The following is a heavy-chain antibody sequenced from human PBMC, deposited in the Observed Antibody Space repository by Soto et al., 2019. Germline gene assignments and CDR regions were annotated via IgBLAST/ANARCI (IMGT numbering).Heavy chain of an antibody. CDR1: GGTFSSYA. Sequence: QVQLVQSGAEVKKPGSSVKVSCKASGGTFSSYAISWVRQAPGQGLEWMGGIIPIFGTANYAQKFQGRVTITADKSTSTAYMELSSLRSEDTAVYYCERSLLRYCSGGSCYSNAFDIWGQGTMVTVSS. V-gene: IGHV1-69*06. CDR3: ERSLLRYCSGGSCYSNAFDI. D-gene: IGHD2-15*01. CDR2: IIPIFGTA. J-gene: IGHJ3*02.